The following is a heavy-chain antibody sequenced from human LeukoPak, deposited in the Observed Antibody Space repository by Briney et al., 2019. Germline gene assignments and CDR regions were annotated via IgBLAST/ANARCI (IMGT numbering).Heavy chain of an antibody. CDR2: IFYRGST. CDR3: ARDRWNDVPFDY. D-gene: IGHD1-1*01. CDR1: GGSISTSRYQ. J-gene: IGHJ4*02. V-gene: IGHV4-39*07. Sequence: SETLSLTCNVSGGSISTSRYQWGWIRQPPGKGLEWVGNIFYRGSTYYNPSLRSRVTISVDTSKNQFSLKLTSVTAADTAVYYCARDRWNDVPFDYWGQGTLVTVSS.